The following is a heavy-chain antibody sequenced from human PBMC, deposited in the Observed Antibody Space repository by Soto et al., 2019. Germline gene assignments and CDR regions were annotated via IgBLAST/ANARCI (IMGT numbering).Heavy chain of an antibody. J-gene: IGHJ4*02. CDR1: GGTFSSYA. Sequence: QVQLVQSGAEVKKPGSSVKVSCKASGGTFSSYAISWVRQAPGQGLEWMGGIIPIFGTANYAQKFQGRVTITADESTRTAYMELSSLRSEDTAVYYCAREPKYYDILTGSFDYWGQGTLVTVSS. V-gene: IGHV1-69*12. CDR3: AREPKYYDILTGSFDY. CDR2: IIPIFGTA. D-gene: IGHD3-9*01.